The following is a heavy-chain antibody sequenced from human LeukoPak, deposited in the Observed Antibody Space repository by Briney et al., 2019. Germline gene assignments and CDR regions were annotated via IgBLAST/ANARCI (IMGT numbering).Heavy chain of an antibody. Sequence: GGSLRLSCAASGFTFSNFAVSWVRQAPGKGLEWVSAISGSGGSTYYADSVKGRFTISRDNSKNTLYLQMNSLRAEDTAVYYCAKSPAVDAAFDIWGQGTMGTVSS. CDR2: ISGSGGST. D-gene: IGHD4-23*01. J-gene: IGHJ3*02. V-gene: IGHV3-23*01. CDR3: AKSPAVDAAFDI. CDR1: GFTFSNFA.